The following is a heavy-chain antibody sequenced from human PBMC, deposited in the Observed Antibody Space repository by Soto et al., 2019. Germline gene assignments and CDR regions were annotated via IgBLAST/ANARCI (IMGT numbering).Heavy chain of an antibody. Sequence: ASVKVSCKGSGYTFTGYYIHWVRQTPGQGPAWMGEISPQTGGTKYAQKYQGRVTMTRDTSITTVYMELSNLSPDDTAVYYCGRGRSGELVIFYWGQGTLVTSPQ. J-gene: IGHJ4*02. D-gene: IGHD1-26*01. CDR3: GRGRSGELVIFY. CDR1: GYTFTGYY. CDR2: ISPQTGGT. V-gene: IGHV1-2*02.